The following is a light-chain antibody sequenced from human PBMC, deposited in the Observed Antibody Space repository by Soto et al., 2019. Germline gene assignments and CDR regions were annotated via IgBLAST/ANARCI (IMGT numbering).Light chain of an antibody. CDR1: SSDVGGYNY. Sequence: QSALTQPASVSGSPGQSITISCTGTSSDVGGYNYVSWYQQHPGKAPKLMIYEVSNRPSGVSNRFYGSKSGNKASLTISGLQAEDEADYYCSSYTSRRTYVFGTGTKVTVL. CDR3: SSYTSRRTYV. J-gene: IGLJ1*01. V-gene: IGLV2-14*01. CDR2: EVS.